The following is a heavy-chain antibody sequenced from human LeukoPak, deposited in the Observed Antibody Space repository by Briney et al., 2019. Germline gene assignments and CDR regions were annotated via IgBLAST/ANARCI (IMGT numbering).Heavy chain of an antibody. J-gene: IGHJ4*02. V-gene: IGHV4-59*01. CDR1: GGSISSYY. Sequence: PSETLSLTCTVSGGSISSYYWTWIRQPPGKGLEWIGYIYYSGSTNYNPSLKSRVTTSVDTSKNQFSLKLSSVTAADTAVYYCARAGSGWSHFDYWGQGTLVTVSS. CDR2: IYYSGST. D-gene: IGHD6-19*01. CDR3: ARAGSGWSHFDY.